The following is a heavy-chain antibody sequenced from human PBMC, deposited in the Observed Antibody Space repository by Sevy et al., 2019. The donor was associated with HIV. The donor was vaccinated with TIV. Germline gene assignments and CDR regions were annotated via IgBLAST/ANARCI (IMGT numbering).Heavy chain of an antibody. V-gene: IGHV3-9*01. CDR1: GFTFEDYA. CDR3: AKTPMTEAAPYFDF. CDR2: INWNSGSL. Sequence: GGSLRLSCAGSGFTFEDYALHWVRQAPGQGLEWVAGINWNSGSLDYADSVKGRFTISRDDDKNSLYLQMDTLRTEDTALYYCAKTPMTEAAPYFDFWGQGTLVTVSS. D-gene: IGHD6-19*01. J-gene: IGHJ4*02.